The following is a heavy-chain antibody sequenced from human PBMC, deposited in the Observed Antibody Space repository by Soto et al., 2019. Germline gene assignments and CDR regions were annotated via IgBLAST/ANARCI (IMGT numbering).Heavy chain of an antibody. J-gene: IGHJ4*02. CDR2: INRGNGNT. CDR1: GYTFSNFA. CDR3: ARSSTVDTPAGGTHFDY. D-gene: IGHD2-15*01. V-gene: IGHV1-3*05. Sequence: QVQLVQSGAEEKKPGASVKVSCKASGYTFSNFAMQWVRQAPGQRLEWMGWINRGNGNTEYSQKFQGRVTITRDTSASSVYMELSSLTSGDAAVYYCARSSTVDTPAGGTHFDYWGQGTLVTVSS.